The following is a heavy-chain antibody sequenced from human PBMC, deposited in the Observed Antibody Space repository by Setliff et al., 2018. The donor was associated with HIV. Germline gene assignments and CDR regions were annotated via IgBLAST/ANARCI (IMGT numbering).Heavy chain of an antibody. CDR2: IYPGNSDT. D-gene: IGHD6-19*01. CDR3: AKHLSPGSGWYSKARGMDV. V-gene: IGHV5-51*01. J-gene: IGHJ6*02. Sequence: GESLTLSCKDSGYTFSNYCIAWVRQMPGKGLEWMGIIYPGNSDTTYSPSFQGQVTISADKSISTAYLQWSSLKASDTAMYYCAKHLSPGSGWYSKARGMDVWGQGTTVTVSS. CDR1: GYTFSNYC.